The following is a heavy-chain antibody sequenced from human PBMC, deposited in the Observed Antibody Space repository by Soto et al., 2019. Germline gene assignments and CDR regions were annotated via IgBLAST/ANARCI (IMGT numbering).Heavy chain of an antibody. D-gene: IGHD1-26*01. CDR3: ARGVVGASTGFQH. CDR1: GGSISSFH. V-gene: IGHV4-59*01. CDR2: ISNSGST. Sequence: SETLSLTCTVSGGSISSFHWSWIRQPPGKGLEWIGFISNSGSTNYNPSLKSRVTISLDTSKNQFSLKLSSMSAADTAVYYCARGVVGASTGFQHWGQGTLVTVSS. J-gene: IGHJ1*01.